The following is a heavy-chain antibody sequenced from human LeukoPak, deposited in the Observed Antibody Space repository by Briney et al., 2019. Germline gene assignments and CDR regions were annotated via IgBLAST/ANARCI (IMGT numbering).Heavy chain of an antibody. D-gene: IGHD4-17*01. J-gene: IGHJ3*02. CDR2: ISYDGSNK. Sequence: PGGSLRLSCAASGFTFSSYGMHWVRQAPGKGLEWVAVISYDGSNKYYADSVKGRFTISRDNSKNTLYLQMNSLRAEDTAVYYCARGHYGDYGDAFDIWGQGTMVTVSS. V-gene: IGHV3-30*19. CDR1: GFTFSSYG. CDR3: ARGHYGDYGDAFDI.